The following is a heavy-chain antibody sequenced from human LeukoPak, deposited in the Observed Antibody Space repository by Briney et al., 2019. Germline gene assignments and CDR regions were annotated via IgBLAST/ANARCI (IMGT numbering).Heavy chain of an antibody. J-gene: IGHJ4*02. V-gene: IGHV4-4*07. D-gene: IGHD4-17*01. CDR1: GGSFSIYY. Sequence: SETLSLTCTVSGGSFSIYYWSWIRQPAGKGLEYIGRIYTSGSTNYNPSLKSRVTMSVDTSKSQFSLKLTSVTAADTAVYYCARGPTTVTRAFDYWGQGTLVTVSS. CDR2: IYTSGST. CDR3: ARGPTTVTRAFDY.